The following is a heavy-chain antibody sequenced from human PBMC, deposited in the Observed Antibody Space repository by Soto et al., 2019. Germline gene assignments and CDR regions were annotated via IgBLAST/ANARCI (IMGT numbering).Heavy chain of an antibody. J-gene: IGHJ5*02. D-gene: IGHD2-15*01. CDR2: IGGSGGST. CDR1: GFTFSSYA. V-gene: IGHV3-23*01. CDR3: AKEESLVVAAHNWFDP. Sequence: EVQLLESGGGLVQPGGSLRLSCAASGFTFSSYAMSWVRQAPGKGLEWVSAIGGSGGSTYYADSVKGRFTISRDNSKNTLYLQMNSLRAEDTAVYYCAKEESLVVAAHNWFDPWGQGTLVTVSS.